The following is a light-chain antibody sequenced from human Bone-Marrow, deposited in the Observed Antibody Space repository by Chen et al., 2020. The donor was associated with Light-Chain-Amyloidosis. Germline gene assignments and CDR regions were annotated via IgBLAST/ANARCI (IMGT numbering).Light chain of an antibody. CDR2: DVT. Sequence: QSALTQPASVSGSPGQSITLSCTGTSSDVGDYNYVSWYQQHPGTAPKLLIYDVTRRPSGVSNRVSGSKSDNTASLTISGLQAEDEAHYYCTSYASGNTLIFGGGTKLTVL. CDR1: SSDVGDYNY. J-gene: IGLJ2*01. CDR3: TSYASGNTLI. V-gene: IGLV2-14*03.